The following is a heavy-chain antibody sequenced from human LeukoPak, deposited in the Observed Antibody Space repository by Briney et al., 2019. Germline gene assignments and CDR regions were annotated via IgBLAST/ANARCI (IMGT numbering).Heavy chain of an antibody. CDR1: GFTFSSYA. Sequence: PGGSLRLPCAASGFTFSSYAMSWVRQAPGKGLEWVSAISGSGGSTYYADSVKGRFTISRDNSKNTLYLQMNSLRAEDTAVYYCAKGGYCSSTSCYTSWFDPWGQGTLVTVSS. CDR3: AKGGYCSSTSCYTSWFDP. CDR2: ISGSGGST. D-gene: IGHD2-2*02. J-gene: IGHJ5*02. V-gene: IGHV3-23*01.